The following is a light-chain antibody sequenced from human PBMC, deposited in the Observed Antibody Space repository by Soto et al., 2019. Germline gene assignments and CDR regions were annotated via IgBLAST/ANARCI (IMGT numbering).Light chain of an antibody. J-gene: IGLJ1*01. CDR1: SSDVGHYDC. CDR2: EVT. CDR3: SSYAGSNNFV. Sequence: QSVLTQPPSASGFPGQSVTISCTGTSSDVGHYDCVSWYQQHPGKAPKLVIYEVTKRPSGVPDRVSASKSGNTASLTVSGLRAEDEADYYCSSYAGSNNFVFGSGTKLTVL. V-gene: IGLV2-8*01.